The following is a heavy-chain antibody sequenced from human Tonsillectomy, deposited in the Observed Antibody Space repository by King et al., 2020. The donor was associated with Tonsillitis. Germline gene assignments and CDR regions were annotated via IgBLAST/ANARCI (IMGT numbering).Heavy chain of an antibody. CDR2: ISYDGSNK. V-gene: IGHV3-30-3*01. J-gene: IGHJ4*02. Sequence: QLVESGGGVVQPGRSLRLSCAASGFTFSSYAMHWVRQAPGKGLEWVAVISYDGSNKYYADSVKGRFTISRDNSKNTLYLQMNSLRAEDTAVYYCAREDLYYDFWSGYYTGGGFDYWGQGTLVTVSS. D-gene: IGHD3-3*01. CDR1: GFTFSSYA. CDR3: AREDLYYDFWSGYYTGGGFDY.